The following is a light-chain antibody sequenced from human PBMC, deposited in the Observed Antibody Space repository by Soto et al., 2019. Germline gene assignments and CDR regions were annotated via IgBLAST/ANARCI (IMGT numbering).Light chain of an antibody. J-gene: IGKJ1*01. CDR3: QQYNSYSWT. V-gene: IGKV1-5*01. Sequence: IHMTQSPSSLSASVGSRVTIACRASQSISSYLNWYQQKQGKAPKLLIYDASSLESGVPSRFSGSGYGTEFNLTISSLQTDDFATYYCQQYNSYSWTFGQGTKVDIK. CDR2: DAS. CDR1: QSISSY.